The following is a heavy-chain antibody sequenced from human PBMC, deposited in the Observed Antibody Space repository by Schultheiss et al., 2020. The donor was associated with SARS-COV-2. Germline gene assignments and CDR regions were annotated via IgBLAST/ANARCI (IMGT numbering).Heavy chain of an antibody. CDR2: ISGSGGST. J-gene: IGHJ4*02. CDR3: ARDGYSYGPFDY. CDR1: GFTFSDYY. V-gene: IGHV3-11*04. Sequence: GGSLRLTCAASGFTFSDYYMSWIRQAPGKGLEWVSAISGSGGSTYYADSVKGRFTISRDNAKNSLYLQMNSLRAEDTAVYYCARDGYSYGPFDYWGQGTLVTVSS. D-gene: IGHD5-18*01.